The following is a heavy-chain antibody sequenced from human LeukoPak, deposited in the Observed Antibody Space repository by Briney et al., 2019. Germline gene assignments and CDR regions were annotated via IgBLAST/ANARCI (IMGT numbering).Heavy chain of an antibody. D-gene: IGHD3-3*01. CDR3: ARDRAIFGVVDRTPFDY. V-gene: IGHV1-69*04. CDR1: GGTFSSYT. J-gene: IGHJ4*02. CDR2: IIPILGIA. Sequence: SVKVSCMASGGTFSSYTISWVRQAPGQGLEWMGRIIPILGIANYAQKFQGRVTITADKSTSTAYMELSSLRSEDTAVYYCARDRAIFGVVDRTPFDYWGQGTLVTVSS.